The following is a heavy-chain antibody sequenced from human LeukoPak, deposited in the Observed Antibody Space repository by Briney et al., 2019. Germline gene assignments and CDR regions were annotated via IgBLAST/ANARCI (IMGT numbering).Heavy chain of an antibody. CDR3: GRGTSSSPNWFDP. Sequence: GGALRLSCAPSVVTFSSYWMSWVRGAPREGLEWVANIKVVGSARYFVDSVRGRFTISRDNAKNSLYLEMNTVRAEDTAVYYCGRGTSSSPNWFDPWGQGTLVTVSS. V-gene: IGHV3-7*04. J-gene: IGHJ5*02. CDR1: VVTFSSYW. CDR2: IKVVGSAR. D-gene: IGHD6-13*01.